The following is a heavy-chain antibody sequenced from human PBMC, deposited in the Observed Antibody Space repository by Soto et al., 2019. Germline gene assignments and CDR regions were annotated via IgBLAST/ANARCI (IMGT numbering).Heavy chain of an antibody. D-gene: IGHD6-13*01. CDR1: GFTVSTYH. CDR3: ARVHSSSYQYFDY. J-gene: IGHJ4*02. CDR2: IYSAGSA. Sequence: GGSLRLSCAASGFTVSTYHMSWVRQAPGKGLEWVSVIYSAGSADFADSVKVRFTISRDNSKNTLYLQMSSLRAEDTAVYYCARVHSSSYQYFDYWGQGTVVTVS. V-gene: IGHV3-66*01.